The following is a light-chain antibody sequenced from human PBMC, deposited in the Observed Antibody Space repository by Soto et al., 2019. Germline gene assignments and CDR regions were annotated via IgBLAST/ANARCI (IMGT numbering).Light chain of an antibody. V-gene: IGKV1-39*01. CDR3: QQSYNRPRT. J-gene: IGKJ1*01. CDR1: QDISDS. Sequence: DIQMTQSPSSLSASVGDRVTVTCRAGQDISDSLNWYQQKPGKAPKLLIFSTTTLHSVVPSRFNGSGSGTDFTRTINSLLPEDFATYYCQQSYNRPRTFGQGTKVEFK. CDR2: STT.